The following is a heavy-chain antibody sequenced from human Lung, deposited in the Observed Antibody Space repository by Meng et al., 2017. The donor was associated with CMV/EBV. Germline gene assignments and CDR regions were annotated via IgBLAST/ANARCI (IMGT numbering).Heavy chain of an antibody. CDR1: GFTFSSYA. CDR3: ARRNFYCTNGVCYLDY. Sequence: SXKISXAASGFTFSSYAMHWVRQAPGKGLEWLAVISYDGSDKYYTDSVKGRFTISRDSSKNTLLLQMNSLRAEDTAVYYCARRNFYCTNGVCYLDYWGQGTLVTVSS. V-gene: IGHV3-30*04. J-gene: IGHJ4*02. D-gene: IGHD2-8*01. CDR2: ISYDGSDK.